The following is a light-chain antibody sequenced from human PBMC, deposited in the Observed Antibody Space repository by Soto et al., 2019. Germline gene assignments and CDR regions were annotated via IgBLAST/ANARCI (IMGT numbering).Light chain of an antibody. V-gene: IGLV1-44*01. CDR2: SNN. CDR1: SSNIGSNT. CDR3: AAWADSLNGSWV. Sequence: QSVLTQPPSASGTPGQRVTISCSGSSSNIGSNTVNWYQQLQGTAPKLLIYSNNKRPSGVPDRFSGSKSGTSASLAISGLQSEDEADYYCAAWADSLNGSWVFGGGTKLTVL. J-gene: IGLJ3*02.